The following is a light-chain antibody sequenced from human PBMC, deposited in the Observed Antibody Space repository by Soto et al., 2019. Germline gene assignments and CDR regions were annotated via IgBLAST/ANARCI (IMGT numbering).Light chain of an antibody. Sequence: EIVLTQSPGTLSLSPGERATLSCRASQSVSSSYLAWYQQKPGQAPRLLIYGASSRASGIPDRFSGSGSGTDFTLTISRLDPEDFAVYYCQQYGSSPAPFGQGTKLEIK. CDR1: QSVSSSY. V-gene: IGKV3-20*01. CDR2: GAS. J-gene: IGKJ2*01. CDR3: QQYGSSPAP.